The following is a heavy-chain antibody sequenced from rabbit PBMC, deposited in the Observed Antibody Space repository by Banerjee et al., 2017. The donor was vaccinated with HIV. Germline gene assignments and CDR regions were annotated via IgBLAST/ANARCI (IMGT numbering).Heavy chain of an antibody. V-gene: IGHV1S45*01. D-gene: IGHD7-1*01. Sequence: QQQLVESGGDLVKPEGSLTLTCTASGIDFSSGYDMCWVRQAPGKGLEWIACIYAGSSGSTYYASWAKGRFTISKTSWTTVTLQMTSLTAADTATYFCARDLTGVTGWNFNLWGPGTLVTVS. CDR1: GIDFSSGYD. CDR3: ARDLTGVTGWNFNL. CDR2: IYAGSSGST. J-gene: IGHJ4*01.